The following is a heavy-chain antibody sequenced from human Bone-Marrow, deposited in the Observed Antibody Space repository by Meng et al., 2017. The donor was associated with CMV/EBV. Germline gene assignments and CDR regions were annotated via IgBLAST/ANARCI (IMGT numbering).Heavy chain of an antibody. CDR3: ARDATLSYYCRSTGCYGYYCDY. D-gene: IGHD2-2*01. V-gene: IGHV1-69*05. Sequence: SVKVSCKASGGTFSSYAISWVRQAPGQGLEWMGGIIPIFGTANYAQKFQGRVTITTDESTSTAYMELSSLRSEDTAVYYCARDATLSYYCRSTGCYGYYCDYWGQGTLVTVSS. CDR2: IIPIFGTA. CDR1: GGTFSSYA. J-gene: IGHJ4*02.